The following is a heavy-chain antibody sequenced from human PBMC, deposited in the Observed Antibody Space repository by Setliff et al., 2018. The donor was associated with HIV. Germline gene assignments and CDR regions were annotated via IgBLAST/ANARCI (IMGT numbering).Heavy chain of an antibody. D-gene: IGHD6-6*01. CDR2: INAGNGNT. Sequence: GASVKVSCKASGYTFTSHDLNWVRQAPGQRLEWMGWINAGNGNTKYSQKFQGRVTITRDTSASTAYMELSSLRSEDTAVYYCARGFSVYSSSDPLLNWFDPWGQGTLVTVSS. J-gene: IGHJ5*02. CDR1: GYTFTSHD. V-gene: IGHV1-3*01. CDR3: ARGFSVYSSSDPLLNWFDP.